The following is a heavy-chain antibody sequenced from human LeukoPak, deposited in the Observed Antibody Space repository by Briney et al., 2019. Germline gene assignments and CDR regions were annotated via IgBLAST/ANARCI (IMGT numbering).Heavy chain of an antibody. CDR3: AGAGAAAGPFDY. J-gene: IGHJ4*02. CDR2: IYSDSST. CDR1: GFTVSSNY. V-gene: IGHV3-66*01. D-gene: IGHD6-13*01. Sequence: GGSLRLSCAGSGFTVSSNYMIWVRQAPGKGLEWVSVIYSDSSTYYADSVKGRFIISRDNSKNTLYLQMNSLRAEDTAVYYCAGAGAAAGPFDYWGQGTLVTVSS.